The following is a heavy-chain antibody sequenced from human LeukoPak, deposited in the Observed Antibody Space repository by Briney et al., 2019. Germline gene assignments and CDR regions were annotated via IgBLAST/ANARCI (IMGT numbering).Heavy chain of an antibody. CDR3: ARETTSLRLHYFDC. Sequence: PGGSLRLSCAASGFTFSSYSMNWVRQAPGKGLEWVSSISSGSHYIYYADSVKGRFTISRDDAKNSLYLQMNSLRAEDTAVYYCARETTSLRLHYFDCWGQGTLVTVSS. V-gene: IGHV3-21*01. CDR2: ISSGSHYI. D-gene: IGHD1/OR15-1a*01. J-gene: IGHJ4*02. CDR1: GFTFSSYS.